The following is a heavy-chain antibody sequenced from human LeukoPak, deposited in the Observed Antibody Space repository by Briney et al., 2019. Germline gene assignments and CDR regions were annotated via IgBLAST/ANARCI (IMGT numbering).Heavy chain of an antibody. Sequence: PSETLSLTCTVSGGSISSSSYYWGWIRQPPGKGLEWIGSIYYSGSTYYNPSLKSRVTISVDTSKNQFSLKLSSVTAADTAVYYCAYDSSLDYWGQGTLVTVSS. CDR2: IYYSGST. V-gene: IGHV4-39*07. CDR3: AYDSSLDY. CDR1: GGSISSSSYY. D-gene: IGHD3-22*01. J-gene: IGHJ4*02.